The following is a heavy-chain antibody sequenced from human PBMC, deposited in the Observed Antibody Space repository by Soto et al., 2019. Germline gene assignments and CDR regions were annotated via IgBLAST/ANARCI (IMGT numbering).Heavy chain of an antibody. CDR3: ARDPDTTSKIDH. Sequence: PGGSLTLSWTASGFTFSDHYMSWIRQAPGKGLEWVSYISSSGSPLYYADSVKGRFTISRDNAKNSLYLQMSSLRAEDTALYYCARDPDTTSKIDHWGQGTQVTVSS. CDR1: GFTFSDHY. V-gene: IGHV3-11*01. CDR2: ISSSGSPL. J-gene: IGHJ4*02. D-gene: IGHD1-1*01.